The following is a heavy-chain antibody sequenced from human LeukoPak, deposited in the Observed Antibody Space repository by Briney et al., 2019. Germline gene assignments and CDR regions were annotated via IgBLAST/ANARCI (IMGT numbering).Heavy chain of an antibody. D-gene: IGHD6-19*01. CDR2: IYSRGDT. CDR1: GLTVSNNY. V-gene: IGHV3-53*01. CDR3: TRVLSDSRGWYHFDY. Sequence: PGGSQRLSCAASGLTVSNNYMGWVRQAPGKGLEWVSVIYSRGDTYYADSVRGRFTISRDNSKNILSLQMNSLRADDTAIYYCTRVLSDSRGWYHFDYWGQGTLVTVSS. J-gene: IGHJ4*02.